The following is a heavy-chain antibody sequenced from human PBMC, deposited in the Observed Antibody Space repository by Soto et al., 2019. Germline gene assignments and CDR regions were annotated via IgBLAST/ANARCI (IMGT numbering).Heavy chain of an antibody. CDR3: ASWAYSGSYEAPFDY. Sequence: QVQLVQSGAEVKKPGSSVKVSCKASGGTFSSYAISWVRQAPGQGLEWMGGIIPIFGTANYAQKFQGRVTITADESTSTADRERSSLRSEDTAVYYCASWAYSGSYEAPFDYWGQGTLVTVSS. CDR1: GGTFSSYA. D-gene: IGHD1-26*01. CDR2: IIPIFGTA. J-gene: IGHJ4*02. V-gene: IGHV1-69*12.